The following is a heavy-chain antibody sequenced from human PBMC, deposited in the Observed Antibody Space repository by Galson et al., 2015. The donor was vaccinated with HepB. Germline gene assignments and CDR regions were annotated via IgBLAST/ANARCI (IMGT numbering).Heavy chain of an antibody. D-gene: IGHD6-19*01. V-gene: IGHV5-51*01. CDR1: GYSFTSYW. CDR2: IYPGDSDT. J-gene: IGHJ4*02. CDR3: ARHPPLGSSGSNAPDY. Sequence: QSGAEVKKPGESLKISCKGSGYSFTSYWIGWVRQMPGKGLEWMGIIYPGDSDTRYSPSFQGQVTISADKSISTAYLQWSSLKASDTAMYYCARHPPLGSSGSNAPDYWGQGTLVTVSS.